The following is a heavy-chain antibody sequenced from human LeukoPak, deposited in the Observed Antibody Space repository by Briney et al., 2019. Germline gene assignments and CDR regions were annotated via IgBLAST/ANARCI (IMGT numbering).Heavy chain of an antibody. Sequence: TGGSLRLSCAASGFSVSGDYMSWVRQAPGKGLEWVSTSGSGGSTYYADSVKGRFTISRDNSKNTLSLQMNSLRAEDTAVYYCAKAPVRRDGYNYDYWGPGTLVTVSS. CDR2: SGSGGST. CDR1: GFSVSGDY. D-gene: IGHD5-24*01. CDR3: AKAPVRRDGYNYDY. J-gene: IGHJ4*02. V-gene: IGHV3-53*01.